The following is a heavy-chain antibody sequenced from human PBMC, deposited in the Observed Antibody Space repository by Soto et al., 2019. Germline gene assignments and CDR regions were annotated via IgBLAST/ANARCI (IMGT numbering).Heavy chain of an antibody. CDR2: IYPSGST. V-gene: IGHV4-30-2*01. Sequence: SETMSLTCAVSGGSISSGGYSWSWIRQPPGKGLEWIGYIYPSGSTYYNPSLKSRVTISVDRSKNQFSLKLSSVTAADTAVYYCARGPLVGLVHQYGPWGQRTLVIVSS. J-gene: IGHJ5*02. CDR1: GGSISSGGYS. CDR3: ARGPLVGLVHQYGP. D-gene: IGHD3-3*01.